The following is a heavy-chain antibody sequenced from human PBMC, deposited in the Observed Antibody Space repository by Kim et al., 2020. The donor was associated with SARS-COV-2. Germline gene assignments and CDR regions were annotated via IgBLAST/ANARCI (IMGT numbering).Heavy chain of an antibody. CDR1: GFTFSSYW. D-gene: IGHD3-10*01. V-gene: IGHV3-74*01. CDR2: INSDGSST. J-gene: IGHJ6*02. CDR3: ARGGMVRGTYYGMDV. Sequence: GGSLRLSCAASGFTFSSYWMHWVRQAPGKGLVWVSRINSDGSSTSYADSVKGRFTISRDNAKNTLYLQMNSLRAEDTAVYYCARGGMVRGTYYGMDVWGQGTTVTVSS.